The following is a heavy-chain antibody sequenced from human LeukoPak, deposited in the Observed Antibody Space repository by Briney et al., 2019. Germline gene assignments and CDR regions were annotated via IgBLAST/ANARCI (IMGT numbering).Heavy chain of an antibody. CDR1: GYTFTGYY. Sequence: ASVKVSCKASGYTFTGYYMHWVRQAPGQGLEWMGWINPNSGGTNYAQKFQVRVTMTRDTSTSTAYMELSRLRSDDTAVYYCARGGYCGGDCYPSFDYWGQGTLVTVSS. J-gene: IGHJ4*02. D-gene: IGHD2-21*02. CDR2: INPNSGGT. CDR3: ARGGYCGGDCYPSFDY. V-gene: IGHV1-2*02.